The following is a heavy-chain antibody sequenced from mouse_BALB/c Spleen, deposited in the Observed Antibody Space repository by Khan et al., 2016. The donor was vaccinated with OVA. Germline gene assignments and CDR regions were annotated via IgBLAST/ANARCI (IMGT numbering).Heavy chain of an antibody. V-gene: IGHV1S137*01. CDR1: GYTFTDYA. CDR3: ARGVGEYRFAD. J-gene: IGHJ3*01. Sequence: QVQLQQPGAELVRPGVSVKISCKGSGYTFTDYAMHWVKQSHAKSLEWIGVISTHYGDASYNQKFKGKATMTVDHSSRTAYMELARLTSEDSAIYYCARGVGEYRFADWGQGTLVTVSA. CDR2: ISTHYGDA. D-gene: IGHD1-1*02.